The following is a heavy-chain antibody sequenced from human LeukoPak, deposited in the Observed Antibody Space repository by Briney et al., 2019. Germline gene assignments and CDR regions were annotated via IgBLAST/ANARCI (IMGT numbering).Heavy chain of an antibody. CDR2: IISKTDGGTT. Sequence: PGGSLRLSCAASGLIFSNAWMNWVRQAPGKGLEWVGRIISKTDGGTTNYAAPVIGRFTISRDDSKNTLYLQMTSLKIEDTAVYYCTTRLSTSGYPSTAHWGQGTLVTVSS. D-gene: IGHD5/OR15-5a*01. J-gene: IGHJ4*02. CDR3: TTRLSTSGYPSTAH. V-gene: IGHV3-15*07. CDR1: GLIFSNAW.